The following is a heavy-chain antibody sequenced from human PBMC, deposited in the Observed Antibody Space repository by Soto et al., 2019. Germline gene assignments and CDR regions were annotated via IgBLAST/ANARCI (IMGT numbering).Heavy chain of an antibody. CDR3: AKPFSGYSRGPLGY. CDR1: GGTFSSYA. J-gene: IGHJ4*02. Sequence: SVKVSCKASGGTFSSYAISWVRQAPGQGLEWMGGIIPIFGTANYAQKFQGRVTITADESTSTAYMELSSLRSEDTAVYYCAKPFSGYSRGPLGYWGQGTQVTVSS. V-gene: IGHV1-69*13. CDR2: IIPIFGTA. D-gene: IGHD6-19*01.